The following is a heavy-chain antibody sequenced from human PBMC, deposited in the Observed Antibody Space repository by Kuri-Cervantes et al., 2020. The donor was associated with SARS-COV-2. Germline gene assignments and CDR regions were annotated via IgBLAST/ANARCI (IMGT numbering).Heavy chain of an antibody. J-gene: IGHJ3*02. V-gene: IGHV3-23*01. CDR3: AKARCGSGQCAFAI. CDR2: ISGSGGST. Sequence: GESLKISCAASGFTFSSYWMHWARQAPGKGLEWVSAISGSGGSTYYADSVKGRFTISRDNSKNTLYLQMNSLRAEDTAVYYCAKARCGSGQCAFAIWGQGKRV. CDR1: GFTFSSYW. D-gene: IGHD3-10*01.